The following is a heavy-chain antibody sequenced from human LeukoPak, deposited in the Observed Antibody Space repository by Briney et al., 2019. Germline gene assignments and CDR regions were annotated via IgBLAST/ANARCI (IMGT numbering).Heavy chain of an antibody. V-gene: IGHV3-7*05. J-gene: IGHJ4*02. CDR2: IKQDGSEK. CDR1: GFTFSSYW. D-gene: IGHD6-13*01. Sequence: GSLRLSCAASGFTFSSYWMTWVRQARGKGLEWVAKIKQDGSEKDYVDSVKGRFTISRDNAKNSLYLQMNSLGAEDTAVYYCARRGTSSSWAHFDYWGQGTLVTVSS. CDR3: ARRGTSSSWAHFDY.